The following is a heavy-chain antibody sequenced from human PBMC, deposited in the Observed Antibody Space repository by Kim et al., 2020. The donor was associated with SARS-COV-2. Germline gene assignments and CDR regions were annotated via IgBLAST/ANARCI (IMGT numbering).Heavy chain of an antibody. Sequence: GGSLRLSCAASGFTFSSYSMNWVRQAPGKGLEWVSSISSSSRYIYYADPVKCRFTISRDNAKSSLYLQMNSLRAEDTAVYYCARDPYDFWSGHFAHYYYGMDVWGQGTTVTVSS. D-gene: IGHD3-3*01. CDR3: ARDPYDFWSGHFAHYYYGMDV. J-gene: IGHJ6*02. CDR2: ISSSSRYI. V-gene: IGHV3-21*01. CDR1: GFTFSSYS.